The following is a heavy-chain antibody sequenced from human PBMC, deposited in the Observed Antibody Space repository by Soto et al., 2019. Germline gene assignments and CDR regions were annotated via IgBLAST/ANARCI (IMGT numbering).Heavy chain of an antibody. V-gene: IGHV4-39*01. CDR2: IYYSGST. CDR1: GGSISSSSYY. CDR3: ARRVAARPSYYFDY. J-gene: IGHJ4*02. D-gene: IGHD6-6*01. Sequence: QLQLQESGPGLVKPSETLSLTCTVSGGSISSSSYYWGWIRQPRGKGLEWIGSIYYSGSTYYNPSLKSRVTISVDTSKNQFSLKLSSVTAADTAVNYCARRVAARPSYYFDYWGQGTLVTVSS.